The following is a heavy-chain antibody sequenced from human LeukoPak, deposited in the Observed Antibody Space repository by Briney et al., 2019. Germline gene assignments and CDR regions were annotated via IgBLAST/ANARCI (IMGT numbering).Heavy chain of an antibody. Sequence: GGSLRLSCAASGFTFISYGMHWVRQAPGKELEWVTVISYDGSNKYYADSVKGRFTISRDNSKHTLYLQMNSLRAEDTAVYYCAKDRTGGSLRIPDYWGQGTLVTVSS. CDR1: GFTFISYG. D-gene: IGHD1-1*01. CDR3: AKDRTGGSLRIPDY. CDR2: ISYDGSNK. J-gene: IGHJ4*02. V-gene: IGHV3-30*18.